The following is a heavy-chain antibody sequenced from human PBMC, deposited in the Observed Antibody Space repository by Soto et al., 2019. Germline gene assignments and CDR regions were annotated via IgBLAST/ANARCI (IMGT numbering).Heavy chain of an antibody. CDR1: GFTFSNYA. D-gene: IGHD6-19*01. Sequence: EVQLLESGGGLVQPGGSLRLSCAAPGFTFSNYAMNWVRQAPGKGLEWVSVISGSGCSTYYADSVKGRFTISRDNSKNTLYLQRKSLRGEDTAVYYCARRSSGWYFDYWGQGTLVNVSS. CDR2: ISGSGCST. CDR3: ARRSSGWYFDY. J-gene: IGHJ4*02. V-gene: IGHV3-23*01.